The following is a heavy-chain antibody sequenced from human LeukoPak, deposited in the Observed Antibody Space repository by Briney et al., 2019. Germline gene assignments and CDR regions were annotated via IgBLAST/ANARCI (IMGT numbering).Heavy chain of an antibody. CDR3: ARDRGTREFDY. V-gene: IGHV3-21*01. Sequence: GGSLRLSCAASGFTFSSYSMNWVRQAPGKGLEWVSSISSSSSYIYYADSVKGRFTISRDNAKNSLYLQMNSLRAEDTAVYYCARDRGTREFDYWGQGTLVTVSS. CDR1: GFTFSSYS. D-gene: IGHD1-1*01. CDR2: ISSSSSYI. J-gene: IGHJ4*02.